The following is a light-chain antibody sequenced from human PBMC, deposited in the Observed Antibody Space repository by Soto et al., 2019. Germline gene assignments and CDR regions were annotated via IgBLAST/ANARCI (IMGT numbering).Light chain of an antibody. Sequence: DIQMTQSPSTLSASVGDRVTITCRASQSISSWLAWYQQKPGKAPKLLIYDASSLESGVPSRFSGSGSGTEFTVTISSLQPDDFATYYCQQYNSWSLTFGGGTKVEIK. V-gene: IGKV1-5*01. CDR2: DAS. CDR3: QQYNSWSLT. J-gene: IGKJ4*01. CDR1: QSISSW.